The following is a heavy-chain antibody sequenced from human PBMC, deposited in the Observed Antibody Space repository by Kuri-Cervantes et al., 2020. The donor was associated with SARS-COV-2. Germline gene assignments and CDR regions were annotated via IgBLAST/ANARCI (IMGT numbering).Heavy chain of an antibody. J-gene: IGHJ4*02. Sequence: GGSLRLSCAASGFTFSGFSMVWVRQAPGKGLEWVANIKEDGSEKNYVDSVRGRFTISRDNAKNSLYLQMNSLRAEDTAVYYCARGLTMVRGVIRRRFDYWGQGTLVTVSS. D-gene: IGHD3-10*01. CDR2: IKEDGSEK. CDR3: ARGLTMVRGVIRRRFDY. V-gene: IGHV3-7*02. CDR1: GFTFSGFS.